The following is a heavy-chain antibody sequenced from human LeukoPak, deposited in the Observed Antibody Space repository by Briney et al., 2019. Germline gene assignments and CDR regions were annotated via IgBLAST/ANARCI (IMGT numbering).Heavy chain of an antibody. CDR1: GGSISDYF. CDR2: VFYNGST. V-gene: IGHV4-59*01. Sequence: SETLSLTCTVSGGSISDYFWSWIRQPPGKGLEWVGYVFYNGSTNYNPSLKSRVTISIDTSRIRFSLRLSSVTAADTARYYCVRASVDSGGAFDVWGQGTVVTVSS. J-gene: IGHJ3*01. D-gene: IGHD5-12*01. CDR3: VRASVDSGGAFDV.